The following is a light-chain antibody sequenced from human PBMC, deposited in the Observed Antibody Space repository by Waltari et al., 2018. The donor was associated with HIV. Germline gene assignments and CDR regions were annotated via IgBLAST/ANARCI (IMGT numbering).Light chain of an antibody. CDR1: SSDVGGYNY. CDR2: DVI. CDR3: CSYAGSFVV. J-gene: IGLJ2*01. Sequence: QSALTQPPSASGSPGQSVTLSCTGTSSDVGGYNYVSWHQQHPGKAPKLMIYDVIKRPSGVPDRFSGSKSGNTASLTISGLQTEDEADYYCCSYAGSFVVFGGGTKLTVL. V-gene: IGLV2-8*01.